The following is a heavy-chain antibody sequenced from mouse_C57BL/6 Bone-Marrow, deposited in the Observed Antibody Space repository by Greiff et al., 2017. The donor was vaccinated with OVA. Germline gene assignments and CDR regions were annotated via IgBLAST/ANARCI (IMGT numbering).Heavy chain of an antibody. D-gene: IGHD2-13*01. Sequence: VQLKQSGPELVKPGASVKIPCKASGYTFTDYNMDWVKQSHGKSLEWIGDINPNNGGTIYNQKFKGKATLTVDKSSSTAYMELRSLTSEDTAVYYCARWGLRYWYFDVWGTGTTVTVSS. CDR3: ARWGLRYWYFDV. J-gene: IGHJ1*03. V-gene: IGHV1-18*01. CDR2: INPNNGGT. CDR1: GYTFTDYN.